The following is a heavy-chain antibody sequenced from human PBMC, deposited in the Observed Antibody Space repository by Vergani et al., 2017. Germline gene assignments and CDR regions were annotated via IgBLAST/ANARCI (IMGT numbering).Heavy chain of an antibody. J-gene: IGHJ3*01. D-gene: IGHD5-12*01. Sequence: EVQLMESGGGWAQPGGSLRLSCAASGFTFSSYAMSWVRQAPGKGLEWVSAISGSGGSTYYADSVKGRFTISRDNAKNSLFLEMNSLRFEDTAVYFCTKGSVYYHDSAGHGYDPYTGFDLWGQGTLVTVSS. CDR3: TKGSVYYHDSAGHGYDPYTGFDL. CDR2: ISGSGGST. CDR1: GFTFSSYA. V-gene: IGHV3-23*01.